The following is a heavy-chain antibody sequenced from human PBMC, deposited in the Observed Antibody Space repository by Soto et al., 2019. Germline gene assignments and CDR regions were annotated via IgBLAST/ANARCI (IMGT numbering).Heavy chain of an antibody. CDR2: ISGYSGNA. V-gene: IGHV1-18*04. J-gene: IGHJ4*02. D-gene: IGHD4-17*01. CDR3: AKRTSGTTWGESDY. CDR1: GYIFSDYG. Sequence: QVQVMQSGAEVKKPGDSVTVSCKTSGYIFSDYGINWVRQAPGHGLEWMGWISGYSGNANLAQKFQGRVTMTTDKSTCTAYMELRRLRSDATAVYYWAKRTSGTTWGESDYWGQGTLVTVSS.